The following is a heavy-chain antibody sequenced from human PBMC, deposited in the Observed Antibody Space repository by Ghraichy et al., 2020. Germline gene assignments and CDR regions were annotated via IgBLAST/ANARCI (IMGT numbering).Heavy chain of an antibody. CDR1: GFTFSSFA. CDR2: ISGGGGST. Sequence: GGSLRLSCAASGFTFSSFAITWVRQAPGKGLEWVSAISGGGGSTYYADSVKGRFTISRDNSKNTVYLQMNSLRAEDTAVYYCAKSGNPASGHYYNYYGLDVWGQGTTVTVSS. D-gene: IGHD5-12*01. CDR3: AKSGNPASGHYYNYYGLDV. J-gene: IGHJ6*02. V-gene: IGHV3-23*01.